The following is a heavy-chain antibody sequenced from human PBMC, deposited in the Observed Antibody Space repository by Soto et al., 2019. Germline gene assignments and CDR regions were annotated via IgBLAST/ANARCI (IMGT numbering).Heavy chain of an antibody. CDR3: ARVSFVGPSGGRYFDY. J-gene: IGHJ4*02. V-gene: IGHV3-72*01. D-gene: IGHD1-26*01. Sequence: EVQLVESGGGLVQPGGSLRLSCAASGFTFSAHYMDWVRQAPGKGLEWVGRIKNKANSYTTEYVASVEGRFTISREDSQNSLYLQMNSLKTEDTAVYYCARVSFVGPSGGRYFDYWGQGSQVAVSS. CDR2: IKNKANSYTT. CDR1: GFTFSAHY.